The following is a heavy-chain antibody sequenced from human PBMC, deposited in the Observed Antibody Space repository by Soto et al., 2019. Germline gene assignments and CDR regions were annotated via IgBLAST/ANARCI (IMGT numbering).Heavy chain of an antibody. CDR1: GYTFTGYY. J-gene: IGHJ6*02. CDR3: AAGGITMVRGALLMDV. Sequence: QVPLVQSGAEVKKPGASVKVSCKASGYTFTGYYMHWVRQAPGQGLEWMGWINPNSGGTNYAQKFQGWVTMTRDTSISTAYMELSRLRSDDTAVYYCAAGGITMVRGALLMDVWGQGTTVTVSS. CDR2: INPNSGGT. D-gene: IGHD3-10*01. V-gene: IGHV1-2*04.